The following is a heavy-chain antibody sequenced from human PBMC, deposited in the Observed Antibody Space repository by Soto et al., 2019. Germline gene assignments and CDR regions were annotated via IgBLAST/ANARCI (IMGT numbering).Heavy chain of an antibody. V-gene: IGHV3-23*01. CDR2: ISGSGGST. CDR1: GFTFSSYA. Sequence: EVQLLESGGGLVQPGGSLRLSCAASGFTFSSYAMSWVRQAPGKGLEWVSAISGSGGSTYYADSVKGRFTISRDNSKNALYLQMNSLRAEDTAVYYCAKDLIAVVWYGLDYWGQGTLVTVSS. J-gene: IGHJ4*02. D-gene: IGHD6-19*01. CDR3: AKDLIAVVWYGLDY.